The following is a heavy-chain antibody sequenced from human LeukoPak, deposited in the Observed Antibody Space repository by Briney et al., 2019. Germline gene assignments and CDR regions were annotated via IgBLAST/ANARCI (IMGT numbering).Heavy chain of an antibody. J-gene: IGHJ4*02. CDR3: ARDMDSGSPYDY. CDR1: GFTISSYS. D-gene: IGHD1-14*01. V-gene: IGHV3-21*01. Sequence: GGSLRLSCAASGFTISSYSMNWVRQAPGKGLEWVSSISSSSSYIYYADSVKGRLTISRDNAKNSLYLKTNSLRAEDTAVYYCARDMDSGSPYDYWGQGTLVTVSS. CDR2: ISSSSSYI.